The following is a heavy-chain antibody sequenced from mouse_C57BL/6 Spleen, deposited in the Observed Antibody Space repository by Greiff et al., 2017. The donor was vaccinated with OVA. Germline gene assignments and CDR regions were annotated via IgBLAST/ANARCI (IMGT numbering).Heavy chain of an antibody. V-gene: IGHV1-82*01. D-gene: IGHD1-1*01. CDR3: ERCDSGSSYEGY. CDR2: IYPGDGDT. Sequence: QVQLKQSGPELVKPGASVKISCKASGYAFSSSWMNWVKQRPGKGLEWIGRIYPGDGDTNYNGKFKGKATLTADKSSSTAYMQLSSLTSEDSAVYVGERCDSGSSYEGYWGQGTTLTVSS. CDR1: GYAFSSSW. J-gene: IGHJ2*01.